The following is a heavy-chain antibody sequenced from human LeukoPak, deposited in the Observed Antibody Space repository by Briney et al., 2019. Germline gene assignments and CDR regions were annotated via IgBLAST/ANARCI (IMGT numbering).Heavy chain of an antibody. D-gene: IGHD6-13*01. CDR3: AKAATNRIAAAGTSDAFDI. CDR2: ISWNSGSI. V-gene: IGHV3-9*01. J-gene: IGHJ3*02. CDR1: GFTFDDYA. Sequence: GGSLRLSCAASGFTFDDYAMHWVRQAPGKGLEWVSGISWNSGSIGYADSVKGRFTISRDNAKNSLYLQMNSLRAEDTALYYCAKAATNRIAAAGTSDAFDIWGQGTMVTVSS.